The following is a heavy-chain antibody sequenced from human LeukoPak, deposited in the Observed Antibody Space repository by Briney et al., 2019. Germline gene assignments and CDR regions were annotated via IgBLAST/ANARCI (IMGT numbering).Heavy chain of an antibody. CDR3: AKEERQGFDY. D-gene: IGHD5-24*01. CDR2: IIPIFGTA. Sequence: ASVKVSCKASGYTFTSYGISWVRQAPGQGLEWMGGIIPIFGTANYAQKFQGRVTITADESTSTAYMELSSLRSEDTAVYYCAKEERQGFDYWGQGTLVTVSS. J-gene: IGHJ4*02. CDR1: GYTFTSYG. V-gene: IGHV1-69*13.